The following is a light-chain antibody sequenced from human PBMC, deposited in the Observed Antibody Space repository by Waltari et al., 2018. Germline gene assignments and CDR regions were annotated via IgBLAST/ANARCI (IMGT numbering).Light chain of an antibody. CDR2: KSS. CDR1: QTISYW. CDR3: QQYDSYSPYT. V-gene: IGKV1-5*03. Sequence: DIQMTQSPSTLSAFVGDTVTLTCRASQTISYWLAWYQQKPGKAPKLLIYKSSTLERGGPSRFSGSGSGTEFTLTISSLQPDDFANYYCQQYDSYSPYTFGQGTKLEIK. J-gene: IGKJ2*01.